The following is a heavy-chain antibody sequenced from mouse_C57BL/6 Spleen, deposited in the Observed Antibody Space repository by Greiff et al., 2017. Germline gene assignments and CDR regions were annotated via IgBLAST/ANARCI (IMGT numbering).Heavy chain of an antibody. CDR1: GFSLTSSG. D-gene: IGHD1-1*01. Sequence: VQLQQSGPGLVQPSQSLSITCTVSGFSLTSSGVHWVRQSPGKGLEWLGVIWSGGSTDYNAAFISKLSISKDNSKSQVFFKMNSLQADDTAIYYCARGTYYGSSPHAMDYWGKGTSVTVSS. CDR2: IWSGGST. V-gene: IGHV2-2*01. CDR3: ARGTYYGSSPHAMDY. J-gene: IGHJ4*01.